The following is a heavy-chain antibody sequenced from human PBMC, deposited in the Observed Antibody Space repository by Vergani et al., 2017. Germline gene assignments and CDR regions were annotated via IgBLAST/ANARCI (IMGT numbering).Heavy chain of an antibody. CDR2: IIRIFGTA. Sequence: QVQLVQSGAEVKKPGSSVKVSCKASGVTFSSYAISWVRQAPGQGLEWLEGIIRIFGTANYAQKFQVRVTITADKSTSTAYMELSSLRSEDTAVYYCAREKYKGELLAALFDYWGQGTLVTVSS. CDR3: AREKYKGELLAALFDY. CDR1: GVTFSSYA. V-gene: IGHV1-69*06. J-gene: IGHJ4*02. D-gene: IGHD1-26*01.